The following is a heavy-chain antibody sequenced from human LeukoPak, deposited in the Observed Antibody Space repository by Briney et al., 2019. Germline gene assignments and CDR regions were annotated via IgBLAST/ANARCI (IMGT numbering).Heavy chain of an antibody. CDR3: ARRGVLSSSWYGGGWFDP. CDR1: GGSISSSSYY. CDR2: IYYSGST. Sequence: PSETLSLTCTVSGGSISSSSYYWGWIRQPPGKGLEWIGSIYYSGSTYYNPSLNSRVTISVDTSKNQFSLKLSSVTAADTAVYYCARRGVLSSSWYGGGWFDPWGQGTLVTVSS. V-gene: IGHV4-39*01. J-gene: IGHJ5*02. D-gene: IGHD6-13*01.